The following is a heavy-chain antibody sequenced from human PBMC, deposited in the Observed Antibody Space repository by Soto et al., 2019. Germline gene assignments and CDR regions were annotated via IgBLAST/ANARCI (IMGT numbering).Heavy chain of an antibody. CDR3: AAELYSGGSCCSFDL. V-gene: IGHV1-18*01. CDR1: GYTFTSYG. Sequence: ASVKVSCKASGYTFTSYGISWVRQAPGQGLEWMGWISAYNGNTNYAQKLQGRVTMTTDTSTSTAYMELRSLRSDDTAVYYCAAELYSGGSCCSFDLWGQGTMVTV. J-gene: IGHJ3*01. CDR2: ISAYNGNT. D-gene: IGHD2-15*01.